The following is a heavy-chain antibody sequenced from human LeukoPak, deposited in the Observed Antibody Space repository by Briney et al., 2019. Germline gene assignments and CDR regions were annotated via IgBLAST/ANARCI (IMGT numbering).Heavy chain of an antibody. D-gene: IGHD6-6*01. J-gene: IGHJ6*03. CDR1: GGSISSTSCY. Sequence: SETLSLTCSVSGGSISSTSCYWGWIRQPPGKGLEWIGGIYYSGSTYYNPSLKSRVTISVDTSKNQFSLRLNSVTAADTAVYYCARDFSSSSSVYYYYYMDVWGKGTTVTVSS. CDR2: IYYSGST. V-gene: IGHV4-39*07. CDR3: ARDFSSSSSVYYYYYMDV.